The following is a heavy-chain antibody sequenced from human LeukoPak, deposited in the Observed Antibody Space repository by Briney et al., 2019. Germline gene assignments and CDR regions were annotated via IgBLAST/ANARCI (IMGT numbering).Heavy chain of an antibody. Sequence: PSETLSLTCAVYGGSFSGYYWSWIRQPPGKGPEWIGEINHSGSTNYNPSLKSRVIISVDTSKNQFSLKLSSVTAADTAVYYCARGERYRYYYDSSGYYPGYYYMDVWGKGTTVTVSS. CDR3: ARGERYRYYYDSSGYYPGYYYMDV. CDR1: GGSFSGYY. CDR2: INHSGST. V-gene: IGHV4-34*01. J-gene: IGHJ6*03. D-gene: IGHD3-22*01.